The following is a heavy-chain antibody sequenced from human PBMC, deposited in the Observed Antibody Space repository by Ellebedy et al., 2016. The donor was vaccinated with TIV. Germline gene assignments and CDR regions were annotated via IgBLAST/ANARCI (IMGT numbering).Heavy chain of an antibody. Sequence: PGGSLRLSCAASGFTFSSYAMHWVRQAPGKGLEWVSGFSASGGSSVYADSVKGRFTISRDNSKNTLYLQMNSLRAEDTAVYYCAKEVTYSNYYYYYGMDVWGQGTTVTVSS. V-gene: IGHV3-23*01. CDR2: FSASGGSS. CDR3: AKEVTYSNYYYYYGMDV. J-gene: IGHJ6*02. CDR1: GFTFSSYA. D-gene: IGHD4-11*01.